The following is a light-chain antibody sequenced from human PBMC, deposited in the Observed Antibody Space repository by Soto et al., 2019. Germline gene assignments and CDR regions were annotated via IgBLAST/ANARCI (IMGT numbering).Light chain of an antibody. CDR1: SSDVGGYKY. CDR3: SSYGGNNNLL. J-gene: IGLJ2*01. V-gene: IGLV2-8*01. Sequence: QSALTQPPSASGSPGQSVTIYCTGTSSDVGGYKYVSWYQQHPGKAPKLMIFEVHKRPSGVPDRFSGSKSGNTASLTVSGLQAEDEADYYCSSYGGNNNLLFGGGTKLTVL. CDR2: EVH.